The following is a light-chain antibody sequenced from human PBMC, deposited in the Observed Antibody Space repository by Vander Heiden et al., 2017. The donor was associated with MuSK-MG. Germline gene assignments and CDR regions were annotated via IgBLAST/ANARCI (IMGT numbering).Light chain of an antibody. CDR2: WAS. V-gene: IGKV4-1*01. J-gene: IGKJ1*01. CDR1: QSVLYRSNYKNY. CDR3: QQYYSTPWT. Sequence: DIVMTQSPDSLAVSLGERATINCKSSQSVLYRSNYKNYLAWYQQKPGQPPKLLFYWASTRESGVPDRFSGSGSGTDFTLTISGLQAEDVAIYYCQQYYSTPWTFGQGTKVEIK.